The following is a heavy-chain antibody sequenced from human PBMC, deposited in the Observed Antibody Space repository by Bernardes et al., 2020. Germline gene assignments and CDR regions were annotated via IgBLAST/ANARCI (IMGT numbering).Heavy chain of an antibody. CDR1: GYTFTSYG. J-gene: IGHJ2*01. CDR3: AKVPAAIVVVIKGYFDL. CDR2: ISGSGGST. D-gene: IGHD2-21*01. V-gene: IGHV3-23*01. Sequence: SCKASGYTFTSYGISWVRQAPGKGLEWVSAISGSGGSTYYADSVKGRFTISRDNSKNTLYLQMNSLRAEDTAVYYCAKVPAAIVVVIKGYFDLWGRGTLVTVSS.